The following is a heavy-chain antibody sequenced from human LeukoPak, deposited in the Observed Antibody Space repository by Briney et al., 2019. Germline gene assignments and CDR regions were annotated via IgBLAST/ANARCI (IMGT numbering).Heavy chain of an antibody. Sequence: GGSLRLSCAASGFTFSSYWMHWVRQAPGKGLVWVSRINSDGSSTSYADSVKDRFTISRDNAKNTLYLQMNSLRAEDTAVYYCARAIGYSYWIDYWGQGTLVTVSS. CDR1: GFTFSSYW. V-gene: IGHV3-74*01. CDR3: ARAIGYSYWIDY. CDR2: INSDGSST. J-gene: IGHJ4*02. D-gene: IGHD5-18*01.